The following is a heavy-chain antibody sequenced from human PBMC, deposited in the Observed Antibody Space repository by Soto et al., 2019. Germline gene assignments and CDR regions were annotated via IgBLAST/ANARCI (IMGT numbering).Heavy chain of an antibody. V-gene: IGHV3-30*18. Sequence: PGVSLRLSCAASGFTFSGYYMHWVRQAPGKGLEWVAVISYDGSTEYYADSVKGRFTISRDNSANRLFLQMNSLRPEDTAVYYCAKDDGYNDSTYYHYFGMDVWGQGTTVTVSS. D-gene: IGHD5-12*01. CDR1: GFTFSGYY. J-gene: IGHJ6*02. CDR2: ISYDGSTE. CDR3: AKDDGYNDSTYYHYFGMDV.